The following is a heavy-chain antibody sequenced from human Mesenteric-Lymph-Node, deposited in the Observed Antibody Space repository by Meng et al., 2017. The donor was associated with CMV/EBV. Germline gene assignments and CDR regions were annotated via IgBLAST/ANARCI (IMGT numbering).Heavy chain of an antibody. V-gene: IGHV3-33*08. Sequence: SCAAFSFTFSRYGLHCVRQAPGKGLEWVALIWSDGSNKPYPDSVQGRFTISKDNSKNTLYLQMNSLSVEDTAVYYCAREENRGSFDHWGQGTLVTVSS. J-gene: IGHJ4*02. CDR1: SFTFSRYG. D-gene: IGHD2/OR15-2a*01. CDR2: IWSDGSNK. CDR3: AREENRGSFDH.